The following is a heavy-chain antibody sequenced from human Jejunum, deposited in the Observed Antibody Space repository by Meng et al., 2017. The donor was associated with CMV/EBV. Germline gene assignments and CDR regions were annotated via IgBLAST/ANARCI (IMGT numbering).Heavy chain of an antibody. V-gene: IGHV3-33*01. CDR2: GGYNGSRK. J-gene: IGHJ4*02. D-gene: IGHD3-22*01. CDR3: ERDKDGSSQYSQFDY. CDR1: GFSLNSYG. Sequence: SGFSLNSYGIHWVRQCPGKGLGGVAVGGYNGSRKDYADSVQGRFSIARDDSKKTVYLQMNSLRAEDTAVYYCERDKDGSSQYSQFDYWGQGTLVTVSS.